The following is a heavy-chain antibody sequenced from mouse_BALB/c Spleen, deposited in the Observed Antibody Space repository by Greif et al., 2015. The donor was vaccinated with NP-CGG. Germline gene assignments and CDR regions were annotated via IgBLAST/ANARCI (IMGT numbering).Heavy chain of an antibody. Sequence: VQLVESGAELVKPEASVKLSCKASGYAFTSYYMYWVKQRPGQGLEWIGGINPSNGGTNFNEKFKSKATLTVDKSSSTAYMQLSSLTSEDSAVYYCTRWGWDAMDYWGQGTSVTVSS. D-gene: IGHD4-1*01. CDR3: TRWGWDAMDY. J-gene: IGHJ4*01. CDR1: GYAFTSYY. CDR2: INPSNGGT. V-gene: IGHV1S81*02.